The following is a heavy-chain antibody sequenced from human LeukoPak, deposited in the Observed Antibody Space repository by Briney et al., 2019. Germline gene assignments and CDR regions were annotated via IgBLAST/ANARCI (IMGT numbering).Heavy chain of an antibody. CDR3: ARPTSDGY. CDR2: IIPILGIA. CDR1: GGTFSSYA. J-gene: IGHJ4*02. V-gene: IGHV1-69*04. Sequence: SVKVPCKASGGTFSSYAISWVRQAPGQGLEWMGRIIPILGIANYAQKFQGRVTITADKSTSTAYMELSSLRSEDTAVYYCARPTSDGYWGQGTLVTVSS.